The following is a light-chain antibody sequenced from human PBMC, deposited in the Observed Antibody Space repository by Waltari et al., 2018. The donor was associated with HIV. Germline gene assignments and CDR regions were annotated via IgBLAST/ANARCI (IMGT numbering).Light chain of an antibody. J-gene: IGKJ4*01. Sequence: IQMTQSPSYVPASIGATVPISCRANESIGDLLAWYQQRPGEAPRLLVYSASRRESGVPSKFFAFGADTEFTLTITGLESEDFATYYCQQASSFPHTFGGGTKV. V-gene: IGKV1-12*01. CDR1: ESIGDL. CDR2: SAS. CDR3: QQASSFPHT.